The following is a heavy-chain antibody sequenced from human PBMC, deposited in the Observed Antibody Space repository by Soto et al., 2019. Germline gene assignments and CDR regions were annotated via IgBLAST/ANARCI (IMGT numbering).Heavy chain of an antibody. V-gene: IGHV5-10-1*01. CDR2: IDPSDSYT. CDR3: ATSIAVAGTTFYYYYGMDV. J-gene: IGHJ6*02. D-gene: IGHD6-19*01. CDR1: GYSFTSYW. Sequence: PGESLKIVCKGSGYSFTSYWISWVRQMPGKGLEWMGRIDPSDSYTNYSPSFQGHVTISADKSISTAYLQWSSLKASDTAMYYCATSIAVAGTTFYYYYGMDVWGQGTTVTVSS.